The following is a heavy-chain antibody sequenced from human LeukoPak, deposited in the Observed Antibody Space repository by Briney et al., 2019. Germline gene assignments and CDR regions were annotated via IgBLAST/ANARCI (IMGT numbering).Heavy chain of an antibody. J-gene: IGHJ4*02. CDR2: IYYSGST. CDR1: GGSISSGGYY. Sequence: PSQTLSLTCTVSGGSISSGGYYWSWIRQHPGKGLEWIGYIYYSGSTYYNPSLKSRVTISIDTSKNQFSLKLSSVTAADTAVYYCASRGGVVTLEDYWGQGTLATVSS. V-gene: IGHV4-31*03. D-gene: IGHD3-10*01. CDR3: ASRGGVVTLEDY.